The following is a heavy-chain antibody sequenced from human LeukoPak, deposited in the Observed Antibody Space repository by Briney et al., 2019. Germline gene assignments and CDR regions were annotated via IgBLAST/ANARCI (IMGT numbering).Heavy chain of an antibody. CDR3: AGDVSSTSSWWFDP. D-gene: IGHD2-2*01. J-gene: IGHJ5*02. CDR1: GYTFTRHY. CDR2: INPSGGST. Sequence: GASVKVSCKASGYTFTRHYMHWVRQAPDQGLEWRGIINPSGGSTSYAQKFQGRVTMTRHMSTRTDYMELSSLRYEDTAVYYCAGDVSSTSSWWFDPWGQGTLAIVSS. V-gene: IGHV1-46*01.